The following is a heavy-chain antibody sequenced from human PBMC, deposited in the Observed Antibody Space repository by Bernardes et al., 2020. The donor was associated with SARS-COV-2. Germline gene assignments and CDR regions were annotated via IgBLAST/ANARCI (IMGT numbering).Heavy chain of an antibody. CDR1: GFNFANYK. Sequence: WGTLRLSCVSSGFNFANYKMSWVRQAPGEGLEWLSHISCGGSYTYYTDSVTARFTISRDNAKNSLYLQMNSLRDEDTAVYYCARGSLFYHNDEAPFHYWGQGILVTVFS. CDR3: ARGSLFYHNDEAPFHY. CDR2: ISCGGSYT. J-gene: IGHJ4*02. D-gene: IGHD2-8*01. V-gene: IGHV3-11*06.